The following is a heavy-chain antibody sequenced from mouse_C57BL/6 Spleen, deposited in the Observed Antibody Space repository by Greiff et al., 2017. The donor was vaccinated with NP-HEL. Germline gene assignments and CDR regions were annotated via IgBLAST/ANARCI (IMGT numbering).Heavy chain of an antibody. J-gene: IGHJ3*01. CDR1: YTFTDYYM. D-gene: IGHD2-10*02. V-gene: IGHV1-83*01. CDR2: YPGSGNTY. CDR3: RQAPSN. Sequence: VQLQQSGPELVKPGASVKMSCKASGYTFTDYYMHWVKQKPGKGLEWIGEIYPGSGNTYYNEKFKGKATLTADTSSSTAYMQLSSLTSEDSAVYFCARQAPSNWGQGTLVTVSA.